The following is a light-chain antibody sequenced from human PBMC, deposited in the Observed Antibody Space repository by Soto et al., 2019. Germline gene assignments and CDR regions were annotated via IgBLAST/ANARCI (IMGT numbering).Light chain of an antibody. V-gene: IGKV3-20*01. CDR3: QHYGGSQGT. CDR2: GAS. J-gene: IGKJ1*01. Sequence: EIVLTQPPGTLSLSPGERATLSCRASQSVASSSIAWYQQRLGQAPRLLIYGASNRATGIPDRFSGSGSGTDFTLTFSRLDPEDFAVYYCQHYGGSQGTFGQGTKVDIK. CDR1: QSVASSS.